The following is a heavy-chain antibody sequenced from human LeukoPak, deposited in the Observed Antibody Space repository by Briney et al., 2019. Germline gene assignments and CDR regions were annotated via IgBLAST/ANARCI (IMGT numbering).Heavy chain of an antibody. D-gene: IGHD5-18*01. CDR2: ISSGSSYI. Sequence: PGGSLRLSCAASGFTFSSYSMNWVRQAPGKGLEWVSSISSGSSYIYYADSVKGRFTISRDNAKNSLYLQMNSLRAEDTAVYYCARGGYRYGWIDYWGKGTLVTVSS. J-gene: IGHJ4*02. CDR1: GFTFSSYS. CDR3: ARGGYRYGWIDY. V-gene: IGHV3-21*01.